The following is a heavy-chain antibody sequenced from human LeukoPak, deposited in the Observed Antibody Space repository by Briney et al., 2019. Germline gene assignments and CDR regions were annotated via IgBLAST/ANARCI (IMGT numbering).Heavy chain of an antibody. V-gene: IGHV3-48*04. D-gene: IGHD6-13*01. CDR2: ISSSSSTI. Sequence: GGSLRLSCAASGFTFSSYSMNWVRQAPGKGLEWVSYISSSSSTIYYADSVKGRFTISRDNAKNSLYLQMNSLRAEDTAVYYCARDIAAGVWPPFDYWGQGTLVTVSS. CDR1: GFTFSSYS. CDR3: ARDIAAGVWPPFDY. J-gene: IGHJ4*02.